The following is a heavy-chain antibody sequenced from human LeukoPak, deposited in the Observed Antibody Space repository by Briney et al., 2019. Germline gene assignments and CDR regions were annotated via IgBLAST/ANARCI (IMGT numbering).Heavy chain of an antibody. Sequence: PSETLSLTCAVYGGSFSGYYWSWIRQPPGKGLEWIGEINHSGSTNYNPSLKSRVTISVDTSKNQFSLKLSSVTAADTAVYYCARYLGGSYAFDIWGQGTMVTVSS. V-gene: IGHV4-34*01. CDR2: INHSGST. CDR3: ARYLGGSYAFDI. J-gene: IGHJ3*02. D-gene: IGHD1-26*01. CDR1: GGSFSGYY.